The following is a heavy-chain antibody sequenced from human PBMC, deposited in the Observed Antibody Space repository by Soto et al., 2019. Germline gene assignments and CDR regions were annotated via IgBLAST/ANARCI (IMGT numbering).Heavy chain of an antibody. J-gene: IGHJ4*02. D-gene: IGHD2-21*01. CDR2: ITGSGGAM. V-gene: IGHV3-48*03. CDR3: AKVAPFILGSPF. CDR1: GFTFSAYW. Sequence: GGSLRLSCAASGFTFSAYWMNWVRQAPGKGLEWVAYITGSGGAMFHADSVKGRFSISRDNAKNSLFLEMNNLTADDAGVYYCAKVAPFILGSPFWGQGTLVTVSS.